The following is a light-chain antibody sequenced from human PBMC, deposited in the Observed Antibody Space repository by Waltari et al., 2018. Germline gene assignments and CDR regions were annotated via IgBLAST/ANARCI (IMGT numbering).Light chain of an antibody. Sequence: DIQMTQSPSSLSASLGNKVTISCHASQDISYWLTWYQQNQEKAPKLLISETTSLQNGVPSRFSGSGSGTDYTLTISSLQPEDFATYFCQQYDDLPPTFGQGTQVEIK. CDR1: QDISYW. CDR2: ETT. V-gene: IGKV1-33*01. CDR3: QQYDDLPPT. J-gene: IGKJ1*01.